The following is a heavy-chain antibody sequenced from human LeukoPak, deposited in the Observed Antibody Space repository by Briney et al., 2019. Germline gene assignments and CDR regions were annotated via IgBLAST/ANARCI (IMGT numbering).Heavy chain of an antibody. J-gene: IGHJ4*02. CDR2: INPNSGDT. CDR3: ARDWRGSYFPDF. CDR1: GYSLTDYY. D-gene: IGHD1-26*01. V-gene: IGHV1-2*02. Sequence: ASVKVSCKASGYSLTDYYMHWVRQAPGQGLEWMGWINPNSGDTNYAQKFQGRVTMTRDTSISTAYMELSRLTSDDTAVYYCARDWRGSYFPDFWGQGTLVTVSS.